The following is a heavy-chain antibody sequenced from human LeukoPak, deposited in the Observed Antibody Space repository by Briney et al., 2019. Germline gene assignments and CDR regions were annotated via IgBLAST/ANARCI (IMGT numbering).Heavy chain of an antibody. CDR3: ARDGRKIAVATLGYNWFDP. CDR1: GYTFTSYY. D-gene: IGHD6-19*01. J-gene: IGHJ5*02. V-gene: IGHV1-46*01. CDR2: IYPSGGGT. Sequence: GASVKVSCRASGYTFTSYYMHWVRQAPGQGLEWMGIIYPSGGGTTYAQKFQGRFAMTRDTSTSTAYMELSSLRSEDTAVYYCARDGRKIAVATLGYNWFDPWGQGTLVTVSS.